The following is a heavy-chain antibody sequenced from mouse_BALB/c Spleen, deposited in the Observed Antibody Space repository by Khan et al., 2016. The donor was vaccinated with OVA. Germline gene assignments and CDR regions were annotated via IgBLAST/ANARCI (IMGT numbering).Heavy chain of an antibody. J-gene: IGHJ3*01. CDR3: TRPAYYGNPWFTY. CDR1: GFAFNSYD. V-gene: IGHV5-9*02. D-gene: IGHD2-10*01. Sequence: EVMLVESGGGLVKPGGSLKLSCEVSGFAFNSYDMSWVRQTPEKRLEWVATISSTGTYTYYPDSVKGRFTISRDTARNTLYLQMSRLRSEDTSLYYCTRPAYYGNPWFTYWGQGTLVTVSA. CDR2: ISSTGTYT.